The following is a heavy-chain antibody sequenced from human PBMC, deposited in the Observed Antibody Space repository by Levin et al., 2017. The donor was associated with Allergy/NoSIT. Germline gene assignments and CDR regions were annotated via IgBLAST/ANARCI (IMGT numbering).Heavy chain of an antibody. CDR2: ISSSGSTI. Sequence: GESLKISCTASGFTFSSYEMNWVRQAPGKGLEWVSYISSSGSTIYYADSVKGRFTISRDNAKNSLYLQMNSLRAEDTAVYYCARDFSVYDFWSAYIGVSYYGMDVWGQGTTVTVSS. V-gene: IGHV3-48*03. CDR1: GFTFSSYE. D-gene: IGHD3-3*01. CDR3: ARDFSVYDFWSAYIGVSYYGMDV. J-gene: IGHJ6*02.